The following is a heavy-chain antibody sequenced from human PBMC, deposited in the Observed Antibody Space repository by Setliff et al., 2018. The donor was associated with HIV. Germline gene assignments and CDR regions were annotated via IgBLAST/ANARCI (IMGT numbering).Heavy chain of an antibody. Sequence: ASVKVSCKASGYTFTNYDINWVRQAPGQGLELVGWLNPNSGHTAFSQKFQGRLTLTGNTPLTTAYMQLSGLTSEDTAVYFCARGNRDGFIPFEHWGHGTLVTVSS. CDR1: GYTFTNYD. J-gene: IGHJ4*01. V-gene: IGHV1-8*02. D-gene: IGHD5-12*01. CDR3: ARGNRDGFIPFEH. CDR2: LNPNSGHT.